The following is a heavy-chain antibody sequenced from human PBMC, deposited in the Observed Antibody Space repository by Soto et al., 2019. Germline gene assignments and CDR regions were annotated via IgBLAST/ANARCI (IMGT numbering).Heavy chain of an antibody. V-gene: IGHV3-74*01. J-gene: IGHJ4*02. CDR2: ISNDGSIT. CDR3: AKYLTWNQADY. CDR1: GFIFSNYW. Sequence: EVQLVESGGGLIPPGGSLRLSCEASGFIFSNYWMHWVRQTPGTGLVWVSRISNDGSITNYADSVKGRFTISRDNAKNTLYLQMNSLRAEDTAVYYCAKYLTWNQADYWGQGALVTVSS. D-gene: IGHD1-1*01.